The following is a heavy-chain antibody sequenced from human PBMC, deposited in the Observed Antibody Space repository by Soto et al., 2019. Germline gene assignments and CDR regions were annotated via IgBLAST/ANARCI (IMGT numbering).Heavy chain of an antibody. V-gene: IGHV3-33*01. J-gene: IGHJ6*02. D-gene: IGHD2-15*01. Sequence: QVQLVESGGGVVQPGRSLRLSCAASGFTFSSYGMHWVRQAPGKGLEWVAVIWYDGSNKYYADSVKGRFTISRDNSKNTLYLQMNSRRAEDTAMYYCARDLSCSGGSCYSYYYYYGMDVWGQGTTVTVSS. CDR1: GFTFSSYG. CDR3: ARDLSCSGGSCYSYYYYYGMDV. CDR2: IWYDGSNK.